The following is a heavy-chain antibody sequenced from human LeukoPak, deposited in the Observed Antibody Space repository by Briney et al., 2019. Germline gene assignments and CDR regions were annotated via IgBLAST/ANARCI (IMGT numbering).Heavy chain of an antibody. CDR1: GGTFSSYA. CDR3: ARRGHYDSSGYDY. D-gene: IGHD3-22*01. Sequence: SVKVSCKASGGTFSSYAISWVRQAPRQGLEWMGGIVPIFGTANYAQKFQGRVTITADESTSTAYMELSSLRSEDTAVYYCARRGHYDSSGYDYWGQGTLVTVSS. J-gene: IGHJ4*02. CDR2: IVPIFGTA. V-gene: IGHV1-69*13.